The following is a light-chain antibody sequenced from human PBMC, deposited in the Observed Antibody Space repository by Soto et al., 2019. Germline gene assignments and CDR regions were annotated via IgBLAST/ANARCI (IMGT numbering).Light chain of an antibody. CDR2: EVT. V-gene: IGLV2-14*01. Sequence: QSALTQPASVSGSPGQSIAISCTGSSSDIGIYKYVSWYQQHPGKVPKLIIYEVTNRPSGVSNRFSGSKSGNTASLTISGLQAEDEADYYCSSYRSTTTFGVFGTGTKVTVL. CDR1: SSDIGIYKY. CDR3: SSYRSTTTFGV. J-gene: IGLJ1*01.